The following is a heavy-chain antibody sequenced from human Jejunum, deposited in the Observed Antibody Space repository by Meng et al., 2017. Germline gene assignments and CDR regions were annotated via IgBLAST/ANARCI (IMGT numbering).Heavy chain of an antibody. V-gene: IGHV3-7*01. CDR3: ARDPGYGALDY. CDR2: MNQDGSNI. Sequence: GGSLRLSCAVSGFMFSSSWMSWVRQAPGKGLEWVANMNQDGSNIYYMDSVRGRFTISRDNTKNSLYLQMNSLRVEDTAVYYCARDPGYGALDYWGQGTLVTVSS. D-gene: IGHD4/OR15-4a*01. J-gene: IGHJ4*02. CDR1: GFMFSSSW.